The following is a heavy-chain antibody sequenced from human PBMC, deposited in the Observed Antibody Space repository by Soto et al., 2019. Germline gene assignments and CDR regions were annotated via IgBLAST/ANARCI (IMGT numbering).Heavy chain of an antibody. CDR2: ISGYNGKT. J-gene: IGHJ6*02. CDR3: AKASDYYYDTLAGYYYGMDV. V-gene: IGHV1-18*01. D-gene: IGHD3-22*01. Sequence: ASVKVSCKASGYSFTSYGITWVRQAPGQGLEWMGWISGYNGKTNYAQKVQGRVTMTTDTSTSTAYMELRSLRSDDTAVYYCAKASDYYYDTLAGYYYGMDVWGQGTTVTVSS. CDR1: GYSFTSYG.